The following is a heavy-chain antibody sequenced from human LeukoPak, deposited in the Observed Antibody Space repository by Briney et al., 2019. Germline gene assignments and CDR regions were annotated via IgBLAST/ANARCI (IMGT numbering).Heavy chain of an antibody. V-gene: IGHV4-34*01. CDR2: INHSGGT. D-gene: IGHD3-10*01. CDR1: GGSFSGYY. J-gene: IGHJ3*02. Sequence: SETLSLTCAVYGGSFSGYYWSWIRQPPGKGLEWIGEINHSGGTNYNPSLKSRVTISVDTSKNQFSLKLSSVTAADTAVYYCARGFYGSVAFDIWGQGTMVTVSS. CDR3: ARGFYGSVAFDI.